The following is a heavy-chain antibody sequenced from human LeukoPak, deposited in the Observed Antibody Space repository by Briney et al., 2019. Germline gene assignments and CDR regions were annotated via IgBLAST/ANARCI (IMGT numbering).Heavy chain of an antibody. Sequence: GASVKVSCKASGYTTTNYGFSWVRQAPGQGLEWMGWISAYNGNTDYAQKLQGRVTMTTDTSTNTAYMELRSLRSDDTAVYYCARGTDLNEGYFDYWGQGTLVTVSS. CDR1: GYTTTNYG. CDR2: ISAYNGNT. V-gene: IGHV1-18*01. J-gene: IGHJ4*02. CDR3: ARGTDLNEGYFDY. D-gene: IGHD1-1*01.